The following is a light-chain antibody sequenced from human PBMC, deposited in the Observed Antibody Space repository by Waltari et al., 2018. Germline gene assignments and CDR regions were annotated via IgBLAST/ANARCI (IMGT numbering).Light chain of an antibody. CDR3: QQRSS. V-gene: IGKV3-11*01. J-gene: IGKJ3*01. CDR2: DAS. CDR1: QNVSSY. Sequence: EIVLTQSPATLSLSLGERATLTCRASQNVSSYVAWYQQKPGQARSLLIYDASNRATGIPARFSGSGSGTDFTLTISSREPEDFAVYYCQQRSSFGPGTKVDIK.